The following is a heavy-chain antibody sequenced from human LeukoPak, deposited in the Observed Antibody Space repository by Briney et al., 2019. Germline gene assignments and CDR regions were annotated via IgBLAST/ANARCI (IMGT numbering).Heavy chain of an antibody. J-gene: IGHJ3*02. D-gene: IGHD3-22*01. V-gene: IGHV1-18*01. Sequence: ASVKVSCKASGYTFTSYGISWVRQAPGQGLEWMGWISAYNGNTNYTQKVQCRVTMTTDTSTSTAYMEMRSLRSDDTAVYYCARSYYYDSSGYPDAFDIWGQGTMVTVS. CDR3: ARSYYYDSSGYPDAFDI. CDR2: ISAYNGNT. CDR1: GYTFTSYG.